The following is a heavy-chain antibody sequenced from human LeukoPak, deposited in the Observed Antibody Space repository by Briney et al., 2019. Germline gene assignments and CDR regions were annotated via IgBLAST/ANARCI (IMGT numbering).Heavy chain of an antibody. CDR3: TRHPSMTTVTPQYDGLV. D-gene: IGHD4-17*01. CDR1: GFTFSGSA. Sequence: GGSLKLSCAASGFTFSGSAMHWVRQASGKGLEWVGRIRSKANSYATAYAASVKGRFTISRDDSKNTAYLQMNSLKTEDTAVYYCTRHPSMTTVTPQYDGLVWGKGTTVTVSS. V-gene: IGHV3-73*01. CDR2: IRSKANSYAT. J-gene: IGHJ6*04.